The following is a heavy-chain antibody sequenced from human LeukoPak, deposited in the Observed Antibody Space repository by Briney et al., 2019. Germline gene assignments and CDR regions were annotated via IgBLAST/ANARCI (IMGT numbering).Heavy chain of an antibody. CDR3: ALTTVPPRDY. J-gene: IGHJ4*02. Sequence: SETLSLTCTVSGGSISSYYWSWIRQLAGKGLEWVGRIYTSGSTNYNPSLKSRVTMSEDTTKNQFSLKLSSVTAADTAVYYCALTTVPPRDYWGQGTLVTVSS. D-gene: IGHD4-17*01. CDR1: GGSISSYY. V-gene: IGHV4-4*07. CDR2: IYTSGST.